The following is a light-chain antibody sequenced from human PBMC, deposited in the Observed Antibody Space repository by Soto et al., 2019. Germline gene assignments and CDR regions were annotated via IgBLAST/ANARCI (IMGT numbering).Light chain of an antibody. CDR2: AAS. CDR3: LLHHSLPYT. Sequence: DIQMTQSPSSLSASVGDRVNIVCRASDDIRNDLGWFQQKPGKAPKRLISAASSLPNGVPSRFSGSRSGTEFTLTINTVQPEDMAAYYCLLHHSLPYTFGQGTKLEI. V-gene: IGKV1-17*01. CDR1: DDIRND. J-gene: IGKJ2*01.